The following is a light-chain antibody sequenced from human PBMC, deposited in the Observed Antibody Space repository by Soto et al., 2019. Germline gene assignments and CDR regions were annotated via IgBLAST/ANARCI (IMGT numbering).Light chain of an antibody. CDR2: DAS. J-gene: IGKJ1*01. CDR1: QSIRNN. V-gene: IGKV3-11*01. CDR3: QQRDNWPWT. Sequence: ETVLTQSPATLSLSPGERATLSCRASQSIRNNLAWYQHRPGQAPRLLIYDASTRATGIPGRFSGSGSGTDFTLSISYIEPEDFAVYYCQQRDNWPWTLGQGAKVEIK.